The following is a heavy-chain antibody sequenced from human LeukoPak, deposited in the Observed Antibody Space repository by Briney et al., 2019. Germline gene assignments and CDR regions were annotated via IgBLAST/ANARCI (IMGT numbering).Heavy chain of an antibody. J-gene: IGHJ4*02. V-gene: IGHV4-34*01. CDR1: GGSFSGYY. D-gene: IGHD5-18*01. CDR3: AGDVDTAMAYDY. Sequence: PSETLSLTCAVYGGSFSGYYWSWIRQPPGKGLEWIGEINHSGSTNYNPSLKSRVTISVDTSKNQFSLKLSSVTAADTAVYYCAGDVDTAMAYDYWGQGTLLTVSS. CDR2: INHSGST.